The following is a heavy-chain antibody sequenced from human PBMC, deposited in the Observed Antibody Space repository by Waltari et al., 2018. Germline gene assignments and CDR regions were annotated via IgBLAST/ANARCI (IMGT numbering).Heavy chain of an antibody. CDR3: AREQQGGSCYSACWFDP. Sequence: QVQLQESGPGLVKPSETLSLTCAVSGYSISSGYYWGWIRQPPGKGLGWIGSIYHSGSTYDNPSLKSRVTISVDTSKNQFSLKLSSVTAADMAVYYCAREQQGGSCYSACWFDPWGQGTLVTVSS. CDR1: GYSISSGYY. J-gene: IGHJ5*02. D-gene: IGHD2-15*01. V-gene: IGHV4-38-2*02. CDR2: IYHSGST.